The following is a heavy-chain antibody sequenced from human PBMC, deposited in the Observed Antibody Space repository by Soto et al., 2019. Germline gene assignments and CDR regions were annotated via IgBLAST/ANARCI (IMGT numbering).Heavy chain of an antibody. V-gene: IGHV1-18*01. CDR2: ISAYNGNT. Sequence: QVQLVQSGAEVKKPGASVKVSCKASGYTFTSYGISWVRQAPGQGLEWMGWISAYNGNTNYAQKLQGRVTMTTDTSTSTAYMAPRSMRSDETAAYYCARDPGLQWFGESSGMDGWGQGTTVTVSS. J-gene: IGHJ6*02. CDR1: GYTFTSYG. D-gene: IGHD3-10*01. CDR3: ARDPGLQWFGESSGMDG.